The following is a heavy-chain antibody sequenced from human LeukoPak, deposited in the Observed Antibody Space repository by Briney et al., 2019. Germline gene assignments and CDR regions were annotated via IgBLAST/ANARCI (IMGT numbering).Heavy chain of an antibody. Sequence: GGSLRLSCAVSGITLSNYGMSWVRQAPGKGLEWVAGISDSGGRTNYADTVKGRFTISRDNPKNTLYLQMNSLRAEDTAVYFCAKRGVVIRVILVGFHKEAYYFDSWGQGALVTVSS. D-gene: IGHD3-22*01. J-gene: IGHJ4*02. CDR1: GITLSNYG. CDR3: AKRGVVIRVILVGFHKEAYYFDS. V-gene: IGHV3-23*01. CDR2: ISDSGGRT.